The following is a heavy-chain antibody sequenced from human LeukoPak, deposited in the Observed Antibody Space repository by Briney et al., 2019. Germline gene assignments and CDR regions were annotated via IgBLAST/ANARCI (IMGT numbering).Heavy chain of an antibody. CDR2: ISSSSSYI. V-gene: IGHV3-21*01. CDR3: ARDFRFLEDY. J-gene: IGHJ4*02. D-gene: IGHD3-3*01. Sequence: PGESLRLSCAASGFTFSSYSMNWVRQAPGKGLEWVSSISSSSSYIYYADSVKGRFTISRDNAKNSLYLQMNSLRAEDTAVYYCARDFRFLEDYWGQGTLVTVSS. CDR1: GFTFSSYS.